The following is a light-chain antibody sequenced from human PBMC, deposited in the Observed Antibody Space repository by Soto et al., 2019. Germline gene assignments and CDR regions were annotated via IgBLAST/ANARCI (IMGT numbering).Light chain of an antibody. CDR1: QTVSSSY. J-gene: IGKJ3*01. V-gene: IGKV3-20*01. Sequence: TQSPSTLSLSPGERATLSCRASQTVSSSYLAWYQQKPGQAPRLLIYGASTRATGIPDRFSGSGSGTDFTLTISRLEPEDFAVYYCQQYGGSPFTFGPGTKVDIK. CDR2: GAS. CDR3: QQYGGSPFT.